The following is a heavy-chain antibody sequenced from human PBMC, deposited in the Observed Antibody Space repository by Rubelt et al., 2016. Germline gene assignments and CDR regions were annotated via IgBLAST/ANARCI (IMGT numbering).Heavy chain of an antibody. D-gene: IGHD3-3*01. Sequence: QLQLQESGPGLVKLSETLSLTCTVSGGSISSSSYYWGWIRQPPGKGLEWIGYIYYSGSPNYNPSLKSRVTISVDTSKNQFSLKLSSVTAADTAVYYCAGGITIFGVASGYFDYWGQGTLVTVSS. CDR2: IYYSGSP. CDR3: AGGITIFGVASGYFDY. CDR1: GGSISSSSYY. V-gene: IGHV4-61*05. J-gene: IGHJ4*02.